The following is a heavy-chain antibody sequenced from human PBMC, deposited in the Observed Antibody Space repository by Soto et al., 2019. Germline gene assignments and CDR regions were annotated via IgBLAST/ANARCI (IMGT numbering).Heavy chain of an antibody. CDR1: GGPFRGYY. Sequence: QLQLQRRGAGLLRPSETLSLTCVVSGGPFRGYYWSWIRQSPGKGLEWIGEINHSGSSNSNPSLKSRVTISVDMSKTQFSMNLTSVTAAVAAVYYCARGRGFMSRNALDLWGQGTRVIVSS. D-gene: IGHD2-2*01. J-gene: IGHJ3*01. CDR2: INHSGSS. V-gene: IGHV4-34*01. CDR3: ARGRGFMSRNALDL.